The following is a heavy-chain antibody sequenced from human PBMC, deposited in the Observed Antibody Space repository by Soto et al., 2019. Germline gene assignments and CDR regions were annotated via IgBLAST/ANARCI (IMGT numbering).Heavy chain of an antibody. V-gene: IGHV1-69*13. J-gene: IGHJ6*01. CDR3: ARAMSYRDGYNGYYYYGLDV. CDR1: GGAFNGYA. D-gene: IGHD1-26*01. Sequence: SVKVSCKTFGGAFNGYAVSWVRQAPRQGLEWMGGIIPISGRAIYAQKFQGRVTITAVDSASTVYMEVTSLRSDDTAAYYCARAMSYRDGYNGYYYYGLDVCVQGTTVTVSS. CDR2: IIPISGRA.